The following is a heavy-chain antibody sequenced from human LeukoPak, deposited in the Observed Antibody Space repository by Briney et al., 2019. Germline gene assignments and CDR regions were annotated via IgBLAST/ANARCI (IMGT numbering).Heavy chain of an antibody. CDR3: ARALEPSIAVIDY. V-gene: IGHV3-21*01. J-gene: IGHJ4*02. Sequence: PGGSLRLSYTASGFTFSSYSMNWVRQTPGKGLDWVSSISGSSTYIYYADSVKGRFTISRDNAKNSLYLQMSSVRAEDTAVYYCARALEPSIAVIDYWGQGTLVTVSS. D-gene: IGHD6-19*01. CDR1: GFTFSSYS. CDR2: ISGSSTYI.